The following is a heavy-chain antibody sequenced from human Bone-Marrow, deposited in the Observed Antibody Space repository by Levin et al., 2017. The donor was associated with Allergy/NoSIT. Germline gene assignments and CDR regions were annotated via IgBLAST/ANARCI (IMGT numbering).Heavy chain of an antibody. CDR2: ISGSGGGT. D-gene: IGHD1-26*01. J-gene: IGHJ4*02. CDR1: GFTFSSYA. CDR3: AKFLGGNYIFDY. Sequence: GESLKISCAASGFTFSSYAMSWVRQAPGKGLEWVSAISGSGGGTYYADSVKGRFTISRDNSKNTLYLQMNSLRAEDTAVYYCAKFLGGNYIFDYWGQGTLVTVSS. V-gene: IGHV3-23*01.